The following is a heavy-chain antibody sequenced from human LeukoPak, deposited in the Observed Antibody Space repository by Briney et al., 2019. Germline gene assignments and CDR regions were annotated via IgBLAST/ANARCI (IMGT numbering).Heavy chain of an antibody. J-gene: IGHJ4*02. Sequence: GGSLRLSCAASRFSFAEYTMHWVRQAPGKGLEWVSLISWDGGNTYYADSVRGRFTISRDNAKNSLFLQMNSLRAEDTALYYCATYSGVHHETFDDWGQGTLVTVSS. CDR3: ATYSGVHHETFDD. CDR2: ISWDGGNT. CDR1: RFSFAEYT. V-gene: IGHV3-43*01. D-gene: IGHD1-26*01.